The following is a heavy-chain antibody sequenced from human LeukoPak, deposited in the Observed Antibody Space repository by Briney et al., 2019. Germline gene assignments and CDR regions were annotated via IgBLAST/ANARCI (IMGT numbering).Heavy chain of an antibody. D-gene: IGHD7-27*01. J-gene: IGHJ3*02. CDR1: GFTFSSYS. CDR2: ISSSSSYI. Sequence: GGSLRLSCAASGFTFSSYSMNWVRQAPGKGLEWVSSISSSSSYIYYADSVKGRFTISRDNAKNSLYLQMNSLRAEDTAVYYCARVPSIDWGSDAFDIWGQGTMVTVSS. CDR3: ARVPSIDWGSDAFDI. V-gene: IGHV3-21*01.